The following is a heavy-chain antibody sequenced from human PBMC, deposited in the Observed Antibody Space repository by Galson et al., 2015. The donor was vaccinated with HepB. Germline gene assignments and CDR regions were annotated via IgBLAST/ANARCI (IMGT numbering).Heavy chain of an antibody. D-gene: IGHD5-18*01. Sequence: SLRLSCATSGFTFSNFNMNWVRQAPGKGLEWVSYISSGSSTIYYADSVKGRFTISRDNAKNSLYLQMNSLREEDTAVYYCVKPGRGYFDPWGQGTLVTVSS. V-gene: IGHV3-48*02. J-gene: IGHJ5*02. CDR1: GFTFSNFN. CDR3: VKPGRGYFDP. CDR2: ISSGSSTI.